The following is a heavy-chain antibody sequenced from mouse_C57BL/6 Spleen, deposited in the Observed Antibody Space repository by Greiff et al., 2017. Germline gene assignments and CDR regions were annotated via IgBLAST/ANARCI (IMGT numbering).Heavy chain of an antibody. CDR2: IFPGSGST. J-gene: IGHJ2*01. CDR3: AGDYYCSRMFDY. CDR1: GYTFPDYY. D-gene: IGHD1-1*01. V-gene: IGHV1-75*01. Sequence: QVQLQQSGPELVKPGASVKISCKASGYTFPDYYINWVKQRPGQGLELIGWIFPGSGSTYYNEKFKGKATLTVDKSSSTAYMLLSSLTSEDSAVYFCAGDYYCSRMFDYWGQGTTLTVSA.